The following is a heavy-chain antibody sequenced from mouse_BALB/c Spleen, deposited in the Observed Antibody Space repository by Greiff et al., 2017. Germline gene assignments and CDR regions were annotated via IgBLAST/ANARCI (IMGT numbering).Heavy chain of an antibody. J-gene: IGHJ2*01. D-gene: IGHD2-10*02. CDR2: ISYDGSN. CDR3: ARKEKYGNYFDY. CDR1: GYSITSGYY. Sequence: EVKLVESGPGLVKPSQSLSLTCSVTGYSITSGYYWNWIRQFPGNKLEWMGYISYDGSNNYNPSLKNRISITRDTSKNQFFLKLNSVTTEDTATYYCARKEKYGNYFDYWGQGTTLTVSS. V-gene: IGHV3-6*02.